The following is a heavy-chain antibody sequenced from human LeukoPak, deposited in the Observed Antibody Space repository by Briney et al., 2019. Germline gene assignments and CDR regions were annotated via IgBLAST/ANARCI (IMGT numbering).Heavy chain of an antibody. CDR3: ARHQMPSLSWFDP. CDR1: GGSISSYY. Sequence: SETLSLTCTVSGGSISSYYWSWIRQPPGKGLEWIGYIFYRGSTNHNPSLKSRVTISVDTSKNQFSLKLTSVTAADTAMYYCARHQMPSLSWFDPWGQGTLVTVSS. CDR2: IFYRGST. J-gene: IGHJ5*02. D-gene: IGHD2-2*01. V-gene: IGHV4-59*08.